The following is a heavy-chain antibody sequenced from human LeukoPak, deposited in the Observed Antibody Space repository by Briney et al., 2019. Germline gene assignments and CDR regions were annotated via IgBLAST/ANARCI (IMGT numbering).Heavy chain of an antibody. D-gene: IGHD2-2*01. J-gene: IGHJ4*02. CDR3: AKDLRGYCSSTSCSPFDY. Sequence: PGGSLRLSCAASGFTFSSYAMHWVRQAPGKGLEWVAVISYDGSNKYYADSVKGRFTISRDNSKNTLYLQMNSLRAEDTAVYYCAKDLRGYCSSTSCSPFDYWGQGALVTVSS. V-gene: IGHV3-30-3*01. CDR2: ISYDGSNK. CDR1: GFTFSSYA.